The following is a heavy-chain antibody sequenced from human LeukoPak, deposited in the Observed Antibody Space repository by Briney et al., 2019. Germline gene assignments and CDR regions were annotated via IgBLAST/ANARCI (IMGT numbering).Heavy chain of an antibody. D-gene: IGHD1/OR15-1a*01. CDR3: ARGTGGYYYGMDV. CDR2: IYSGGST. J-gene: IGHJ6*02. Sequence: GGSLRLSCAASGFAVVNNFMTWVRQAPGKGLDWVSVIYSGGSTYYADSVKGRFTISRDNSKNTLYLQMNSLRAEDTAVYSCARGTGGYYYGMDVWGQGTTVTVSS. CDR1: GFAVVNNF. V-gene: IGHV3-66*01.